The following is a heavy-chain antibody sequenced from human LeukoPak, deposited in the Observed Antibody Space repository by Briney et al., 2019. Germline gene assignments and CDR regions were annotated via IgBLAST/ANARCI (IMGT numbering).Heavy chain of an antibody. Sequence: SETLSLTCTVSGGSISSYYWSWIQQPPGKGLEWIGYIYYSGSTNYNPSLKSRVTISVDTSKNQFSLKLSSVTAADTAVYYCARAAYGNGAFDIWGQGTMVTVSS. CDR1: GGSISSYY. CDR2: IYYSGST. V-gene: IGHV4-59*01. CDR3: ARAAYGNGAFDI. D-gene: IGHD4-17*01. J-gene: IGHJ3*02.